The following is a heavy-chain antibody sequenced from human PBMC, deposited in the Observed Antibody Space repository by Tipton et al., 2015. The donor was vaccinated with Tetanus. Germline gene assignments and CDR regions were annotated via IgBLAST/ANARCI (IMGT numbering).Heavy chain of an antibody. Sequence: SLRLSCAASGSTFREYWMSWVRQAPGKGLEWVANIQNDGGETYHLESVRGRFTIARDNSKNTLYLQIDSLRAEDTAIYYCARRGCRGGSCFISPNYGMDVWGQGTTVAVSS. V-gene: IGHV3-7*03. J-gene: IGHJ6*02. CDR2: IQNDGGET. D-gene: IGHD2-15*01. CDR1: GSTFREYW. CDR3: ARRGCRGGSCFISPNYGMDV.